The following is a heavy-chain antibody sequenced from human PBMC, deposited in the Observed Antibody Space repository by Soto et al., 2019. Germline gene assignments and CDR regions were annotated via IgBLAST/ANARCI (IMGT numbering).Heavy chain of an antibody. J-gene: IGHJ6*02. CDR2: INPNSGGT. CDR1: GYTFTGYY. D-gene: IGHD6-19*01. V-gene: IGHV1-2*04. Sequence: ASVKVSCKASGYTFTGYYMHWVRQAPGQGLEWMGWINPNSGGTNYAQKFQGWVTMTRDTSISTAYMELSRLRSDDTAVYYCARDLGNSSGWYYYYYGMDVWGQGTTVTFSS. CDR3: ARDLGNSSGWYYYYYGMDV.